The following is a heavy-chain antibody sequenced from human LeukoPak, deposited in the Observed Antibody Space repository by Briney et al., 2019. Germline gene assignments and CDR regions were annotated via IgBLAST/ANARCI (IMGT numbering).Heavy chain of an antibody. D-gene: IGHD2-8*01. CDR3: AKDPDCTSGVCYTFFDY. CDR1: RFTCSSYA. J-gene: IGHJ4*02. CDR2: ISGSGGVT. V-gene: IGHV3-23*01. Sequence: PGGSLRLSCAASRFTCSSYAMSWVRQGPGKGLKWVSAISGSGGVTYYADSVKGRFTISRDNSNNTLYLQMNSLRAEDTAVYYCAKDPDCTSGVCYTFFDYWGQGTLVTVSS.